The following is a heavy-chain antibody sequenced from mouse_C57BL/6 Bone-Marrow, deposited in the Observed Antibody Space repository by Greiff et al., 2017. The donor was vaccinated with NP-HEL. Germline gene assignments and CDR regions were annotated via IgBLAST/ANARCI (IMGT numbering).Heavy chain of an antibody. Sequence: DVQLQESGTVLARPGASVKMSCKTSGYTFTSYWMHWVKQRPGQGLEWIGAIYPGNSDTSYNQKFKGKAKLTAVTSASTAYMELSSLTNEDSAVYYCASTTASRGYFDVWGTGTTVTVSS. CDR2: IYPGNSDT. D-gene: IGHD1-2*01. V-gene: IGHV1-5*01. CDR1: GYTFTSYW. J-gene: IGHJ1*03. CDR3: ASTTASRGYFDV.